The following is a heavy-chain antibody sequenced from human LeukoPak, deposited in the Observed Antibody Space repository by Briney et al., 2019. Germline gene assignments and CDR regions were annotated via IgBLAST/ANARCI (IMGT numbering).Heavy chain of an antibody. Sequence: EGSLRLSCVASGFTFTTDSMNWVRQAPGKGLEWLSTIGYSGDSIYYADSVKGRFAISRDNAKKSLYLQMVDLRLDDTAIYYCARGPTLASWGQGTLVTVSS. CDR2: IGYSGDSI. J-gene: IGHJ4*02. CDR3: ARGPTLAS. CDR1: GFTFTTDS. V-gene: IGHV3-21*01.